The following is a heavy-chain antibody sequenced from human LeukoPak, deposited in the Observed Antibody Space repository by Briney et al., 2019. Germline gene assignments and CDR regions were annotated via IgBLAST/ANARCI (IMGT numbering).Heavy chain of an antibody. D-gene: IGHD5-18*01. CDR3: ATATYSYDRYFDY. V-gene: IGHV1-24*01. Sequence: ASVKVSCKVSGYTLTELSMHWVRQAPGKGLEWMGGFDPENGETIYAQKFQGRVTMTEDTSTDTAYMELSSLRSEDTAVYYCATATYSYDRYFDYWGQGTLVTVSS. CDR1: GYTLTELS. CDR2: FDPENGET. J-gene: IGHJ4*02.